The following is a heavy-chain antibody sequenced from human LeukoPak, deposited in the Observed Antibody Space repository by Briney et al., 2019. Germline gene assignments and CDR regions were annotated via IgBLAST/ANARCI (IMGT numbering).Heavy chain of an antibody. CDR1: GGSISSYY. Sequence: SSETLSLTCTVSGGSISSYYWSWIRQPPGKGLEWIGYIYYSGSTNYNPSLKSRVTISVDTSKNQFSLKLSSVTAADTAVYYCARGIAAAGGNDYWGQGTLVTVSS. CDR3: ARGIAAAGGNDY. CDR2: IYYSGST. D-gene: IGHD6-13*01. J-gene: IGHJ4*02. V-gene: IGHV4-59*08.